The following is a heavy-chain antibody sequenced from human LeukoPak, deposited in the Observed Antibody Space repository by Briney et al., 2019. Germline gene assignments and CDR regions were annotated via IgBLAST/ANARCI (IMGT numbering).Heavy chain of an antibody. V-gene: IGHV1-46*01. CDR2: INPSGGST. CDR3: AREMGTTGFDP. Sequence: WASVKVSCKASGYTFTSYYMHWVRQAPGQGLEWMGIINPSGGSTSYAQKFQGRVTMARDTSTSTVYMELSSLRSEDTAVYYCAREMGTTGFDPWGQGTLVTVSS. D-gene: IGHD7-27*01. J-gene: IGHJ5*02. CDR1: GYTFTSYY.